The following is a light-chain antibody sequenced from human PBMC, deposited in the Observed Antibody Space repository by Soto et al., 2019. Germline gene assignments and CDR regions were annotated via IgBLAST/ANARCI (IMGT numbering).Light chain of an antibody. J-gene: IGKJ4*01. Sequence: EIVLTQYPDTLSLSPGERATLSCRASQSVGSNYLAWYQHKPCQAPRLLMYDASGRASGIPDRFSGSGSGTDVTLTISRLEPEEFAVYYCQVYDRAHLFGGGTTVEI. CDR3: QVYDRAHL. CDR2: DAS. CDR1: QSVGSNY. V-gene: IGKV3-20*01.